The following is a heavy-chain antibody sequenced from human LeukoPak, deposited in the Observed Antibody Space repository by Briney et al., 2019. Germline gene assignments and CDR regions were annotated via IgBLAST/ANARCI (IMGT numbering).Heavy chain of an antibody. Sequence: GASVKVSCKPSGYTYTRYYMHWVRQAPGQGLEWMGWINPNSGGTNYAQKFQGRVTMPRDTSISTAYMELSRLRSDDTAVYYCARDRDSSGWYGGDYWGQGTLVTVSS. V-gene: IGHV1-2*02. J-gene: IGHJ4*02. CDR2: INPNSGGT. CDR1: GYTYTRYY. CDR3: ARDRDSSGWYGGDY. D-gene: IGHD6-19*01.